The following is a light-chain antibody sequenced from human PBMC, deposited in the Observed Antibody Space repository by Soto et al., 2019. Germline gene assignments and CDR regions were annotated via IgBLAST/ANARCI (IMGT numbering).Light chain of an antibody. CDR3: IQDYNYPLT. J-gene: IGKJ4*01. Sequence: IVMTQSPATLSVSPGERATLSCRASQNIYSNIAWYQQRPGQAPRLLIYRASTRATGVPARFSGSGSGTEFTLTISSLQSEDFTVYSCIQDYNYPLTFGGGTKVDIK. CDR1: QNIYSN. CDR2: RAS. V-gene: IGKV3-15*01.